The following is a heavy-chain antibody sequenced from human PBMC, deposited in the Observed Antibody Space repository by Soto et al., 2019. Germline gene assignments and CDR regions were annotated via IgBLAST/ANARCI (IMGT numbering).Heavy chain of an antibody. Sequence: QVQLVQSGAELKKPGASVKVSCKASRYTFSNYDMNWVRQATGQGPECIGWVNPNNGDTGYAQKFQGRVTLTTDISTTTAYMELTSLRSEDTAIYYCAKVSRKGSAIDFDYWGQGTLITVSS. J-gene: IGHJ4*02. CDR3: AKVSRKGSAIDFDY. D-gene: IGHD3-10*01. CDR2: VNPNNGDT. V-gene: IGHV1-8*01. CDR1: RYTFSNYD.